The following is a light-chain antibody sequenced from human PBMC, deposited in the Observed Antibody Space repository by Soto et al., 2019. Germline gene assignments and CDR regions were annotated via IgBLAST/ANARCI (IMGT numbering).Light chain of an antibody. CDR3: QQFGSSPGFT. Sequence: EIVLTQSPGTLSLSPGERATLSCRASQSINSRYLAWYQQKPGQAPRLLIYGASSRATGIPDRFSGSGSGTDFTLTISILEPEDFAVYYCQQFGSSPGFTFGPGTIVDIK. V-gene: IGKV3-20*01. CDR2: GAS. CDR1: QSINSRY. J-gene: IGKJ3*01.